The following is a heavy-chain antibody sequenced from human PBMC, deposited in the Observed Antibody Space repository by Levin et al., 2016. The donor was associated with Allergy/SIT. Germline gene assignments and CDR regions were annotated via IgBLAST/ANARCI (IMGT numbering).Heavy chain of an antibody. CDR1: GYTFTSYG. J-gene: IGHJ6*02. CDR3: ARKYVFWSGYSWNYYYYGMDV. V-gene: IGHV1-18*01. CDR2: ISAYNGNT. Sequence: ASVKVSCKASGYTFTSYGISWVRQAPGQGLEWMGWISAYNGNTNYAQKLQGRVTMTTDTSTSTAYMELRSLRSDDTAVYYCARKYVFWSGYSWNYYYYGMDVWGQGTTVTVSS. D-gene: IGHD3-3*01.